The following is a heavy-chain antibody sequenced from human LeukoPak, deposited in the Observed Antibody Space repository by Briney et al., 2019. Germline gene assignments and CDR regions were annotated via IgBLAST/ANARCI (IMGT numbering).Heavy chain of an antibody. Sequence: GESLKISCKGSGYSFTSYWIGWVRQMPGKGLEWMGIIYPGDSDTRYSPSFQGQVTISADKSISTAYLQWSSLKASDTAMYYCARARLTDYVWGRRTFDIWGQGTMVTISS. CDR3: ARARLTDYVWGRRTFDI. V-gene: IGHV5-51*01. CDR2: IYPGDSDT. CDR1: GYSFTSYW. J-gene: IGHJ3*02. D-gene: IGHD3-16*01.